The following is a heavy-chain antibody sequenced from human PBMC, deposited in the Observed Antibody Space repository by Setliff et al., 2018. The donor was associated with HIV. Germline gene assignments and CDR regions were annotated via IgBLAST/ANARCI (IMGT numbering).Heavy chain of an antibody. CDR2: IIPILDTT. CDR1: GGTFNNYV. J-gene: IGHJ4*02. V-gene: IGHV1-69*11. D-gene: IGHD3-10*01. Sequence: ASVKVSCKAAGGTFNNYVFSWVRKAPGRGLEWIGTIIPILDTTNYAQKFQDRVTITTDESTSTAYMELRSLTSVTAADSAVYYCARESYGSGTYDYWGQGTLVTVSS. CDR3: ARESYGSGTYDY.